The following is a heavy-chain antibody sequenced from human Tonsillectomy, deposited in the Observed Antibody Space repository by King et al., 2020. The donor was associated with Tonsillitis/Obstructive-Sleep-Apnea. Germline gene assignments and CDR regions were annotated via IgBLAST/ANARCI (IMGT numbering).Heavy chain of an antibody. CDR2: IVGGSGNT. CDR1: GFTFTSSA. V-gene: IGHV1-58*01. Sequence: QLVQSGPEVKKPGTSVKVSCKASGFTFTSSAVQWVRQARGQRLEWIGWIVGGSGNTNYAQKVQERGTITRDISTSTAYMELSSLRSEDTAVYYCAAGVVVAATPYWYFDLWGRGTLVTVSS. D-gene: IGHD2-15*01. J-gene: IGHJ2*01. CDR3: AAGVVVAATPYWYFDL.